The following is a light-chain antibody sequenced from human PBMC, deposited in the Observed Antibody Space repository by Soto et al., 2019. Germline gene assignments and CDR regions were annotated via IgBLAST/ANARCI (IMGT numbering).Light chain of an antibody. J-gene: IGKJ1*01. CDR1: QSVSSN. CDR2: DVS. CDR3: QQRSNWPRT. V-gene: IGKV3-11*01. Sequence: IVTTQSPATLSVSPGERATLSCRASQSVSSNLAWYQQKPGQAPRLLIYDVSNRATGIPARFSGSGSGTDFTLTISSLEPEDFAVYYCQQRSNWPRTFGQGTKVDIK.